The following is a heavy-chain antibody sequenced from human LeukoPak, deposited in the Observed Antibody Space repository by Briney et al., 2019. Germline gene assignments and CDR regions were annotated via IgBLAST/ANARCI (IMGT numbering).Heavy chain of an antibody. CDR3: ATMGLRMGY. Sequence: GGSLRLSCAASGFTFSSYSMNWVRQAPGKGLEWVSYISSSSSTIYYADSVKGRFTISRDNAKNSLYLQMNSLRAEDTAVYYCATMGLRMGYWGQGTLVTVSS. D-gene: IGHD4-17*01. CDR2: ISSSSSTI. J-gene: IGHJ4*02. V-gene: IGHV3-48*04. CDR1: GFTFSSYS.